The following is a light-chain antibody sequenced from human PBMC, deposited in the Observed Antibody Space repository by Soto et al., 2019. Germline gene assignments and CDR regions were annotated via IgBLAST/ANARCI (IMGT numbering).Light chain of an antibody. CDR3: QRYDDAPLT. J-gene: IGKJ4*01. Sequence: EIQMTQAPSTLSASVGDSVTITCXASQGISNYLVWYQQQPGKVPKLLIYAASTLHSGVPSRFSGSGSGTDFTLTISSLQPEDVGTYYCQRYDDAPLTFGGGTKVAIK. V-gene: IGKV1-27*01. CDR1: QGISNY. CDR2: AAS.